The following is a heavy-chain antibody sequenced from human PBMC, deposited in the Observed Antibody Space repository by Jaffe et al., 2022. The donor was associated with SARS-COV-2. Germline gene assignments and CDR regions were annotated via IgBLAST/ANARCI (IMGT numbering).Heavy chain of an antibody. CDR2: ISWNGGYI. Sequence: EMQLEESGGGLVRPGRSLRLSCAASGFNFDDYAIHWVRQVPGKGPEWVSGISWNGGYIGYADSVRGRFTISRDNARKSLYLQMDSLRPEDTALYYCAKDSHSGTTPEPRLDYWGQGTLVTVSA. J-gene: IGHJ4*02. V-gene: IGHV3-9*01. CDR3: AKDSHSGTTPEPRLDY. D-gene: IGHD3-10*01. CDR1: GFNFDDYA.